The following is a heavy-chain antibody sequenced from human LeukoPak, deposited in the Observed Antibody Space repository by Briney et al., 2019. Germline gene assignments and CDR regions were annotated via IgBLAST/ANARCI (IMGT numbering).Heavy chain of an antibody. D-gene: IGHD2-21*02. CDR3: ATIVGTALSRKYYFDY. J-gene: IGHJ4*02. Sequence: GASVKVSCKASGYIFINYGISWVRQAPGQGLEWMGWISPYSGNTNYEQKFQGRVTLTTDTSTNTAYKELGSLRSGDTAVYYCATIVGTALSRKYYFDYWGQGTLVTVST. CDR2: ISPYSGNT. CDR1: GYIFINYG. V-gene: IGHV1-18*01.